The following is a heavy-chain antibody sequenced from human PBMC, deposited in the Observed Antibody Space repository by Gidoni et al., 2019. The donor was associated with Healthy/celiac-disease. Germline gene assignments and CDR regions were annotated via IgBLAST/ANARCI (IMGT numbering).Heavy chain of an antibody. CDR3: ASRGCGGSCYAYYYYGMDV. V-gene: IGHV1-69*06. CDR1: GGHFTSYA. J-gene: IGHJ6*02. D-gene: IGHD2-15*01. CDR2: IIPIFGTA. Sequence: QVQLVQYGAEVKKPGSSVKVSCKASGGHFTSYALSWVGQAPGQGLEWMGGIIPIFGTANYAQKYQGRVTITADKSTSTAYMELSSLRSEDTAVYYCASRGCGGSCYAYYYYGMDVWGQGTTVTVSS.